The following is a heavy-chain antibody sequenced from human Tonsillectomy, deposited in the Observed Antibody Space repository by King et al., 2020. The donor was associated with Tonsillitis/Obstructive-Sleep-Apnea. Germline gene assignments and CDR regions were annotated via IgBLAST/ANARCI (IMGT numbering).Heavy chain of an antibody. CDR3: AREGKEGYYDFWSAYFDY. V-gene: IGHV4-34*01. Sequence: VQLQQWGAGLLKPSETLSLTCAVYGGSFSDYYWSWIRQPPGKGLEWIGEINHSGSTNYNPSLKSRVTISVDTSKNQFSLKLSSVTAADTAVYYCAREGKEGYYDFWSAYFDYWGQGTLVTDSS. CDR1: GGSFSDYY. CDR2: INHSGST. J-gene: IGHJ4*02. D-gene: IGHD3-3*01.